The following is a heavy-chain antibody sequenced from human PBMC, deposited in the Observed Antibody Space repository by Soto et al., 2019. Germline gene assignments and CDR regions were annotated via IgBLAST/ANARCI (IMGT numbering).Heavy chain of an antibody. D-gene: IGHD2-15*01. CDR2: ISSSSSTI. Sequence: GGSLRLSCAASGFTFSSYSMNWVRQAPGKGLEWVSYISSSSSTIYYADSVKGRFTISRDNAKNSLYLQMNSLRDEDTAVYYCARSGYCSGGSCWNYYYGMDVWGQGTTVTVSS. V-gene: IGHV3-48*02. CDR1: GFTFSSYS. J-gene: IGHJ6*02. CDR3: ARSGYCSGGSCWNYYYGMDV.